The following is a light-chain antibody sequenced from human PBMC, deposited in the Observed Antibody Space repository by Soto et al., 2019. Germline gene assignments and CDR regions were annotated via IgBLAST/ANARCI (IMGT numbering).Light chain of an antibody. Sequence: IQMTQSPSSLSASVRDRVTITCRASQAIGNDLGWYQQKPGKAPNLLIYAASSLRSEVPSRFSGSGSGTHFTLTSNCLPAEDSATYYCLHDNTYPSTFGQGTKVEIK. CDR3: LHDNTYPST. J-gene: IGKJ1*01. CDR2: AAS. CDR1: QAIGND. V-gene: IGKV1-6*02.